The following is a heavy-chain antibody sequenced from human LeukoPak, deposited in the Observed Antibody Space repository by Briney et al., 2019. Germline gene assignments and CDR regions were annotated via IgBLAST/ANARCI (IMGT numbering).Heavy chain of an antibody. V-gene: IGHV4-59*01. CDR1: GGSISSYY. CDR2: IYYSGST. J-gene: IGHJ6*02. Sequence: SETLSLTCTVSGGSISSYYWSWIRQPPGKGLEWIGYIYYSGSTNYNPSLKSRVTISVDTSKNQFSLKLSSVTAADTAVYYCARVSQMGSSLVAGTTEYYYYGMDVWGQGTTVTVSS. D-gene: IGHD6-19*01. CDR3: ARVSQMGSSLVAGTTEYYYYGMDV.